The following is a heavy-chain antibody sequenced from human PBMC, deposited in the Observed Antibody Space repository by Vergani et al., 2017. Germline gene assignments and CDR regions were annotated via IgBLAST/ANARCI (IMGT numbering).Heavy chain of an antibody. CDR3: ARVRNYYGSGSLRAFDI. V-gene: IGHV4-34*01. D-gene: IGHD3-10*01. Sequence: QVQLQQWGAGLLKPSETLSLTCAVYGGSFSGYYWSWIRQPPGKGLEWIGEINHSGSTNYNPSLKSRVTISVDTSKNKFSLKLTSVTAADTAVYYCARVRNYYGSGSLRAFDIWGQGTMVTVSS. J-gene: IGHJ3*02. CDR1: GGSFSGYY. CDR2: INHSGST.